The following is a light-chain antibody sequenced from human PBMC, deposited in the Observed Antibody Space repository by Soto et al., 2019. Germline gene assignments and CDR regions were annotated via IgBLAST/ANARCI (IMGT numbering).Light chain of an antibody. J-gene: IGLJ3*02. CDR1: GSDIGNYNW. Sequence: QSALTQPASVSGSPGQSITISCTGTGSDIGNYNWVSWYQQHSGKAPKLMIYEVTNRPSGVSNRFSGSKSGNVASLTISGLQAEDEAHYYCSSYAAYSTLWVFGGGTQLTVL. CDR3: SSYAAYSTLWV. V-gene: IGLV2-14*01. CDR2: EVT.